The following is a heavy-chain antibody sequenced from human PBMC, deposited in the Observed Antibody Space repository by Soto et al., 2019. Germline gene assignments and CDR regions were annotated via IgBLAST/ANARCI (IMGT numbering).Heavy chain of an antibody. Sequence: ASVKVSCKASGYTFTGYGISWVRQAPGQGLEWMGWISADNGNTNYAQKLQGRVTMTTDTSTSTAYMELRSLRSDDTAVYYCARGRFCRSTICYVDIIDVRAQRTTVTGSS. J-gene: IGHJ6*02. V-gene: IGHV1-18*01. CDR3: ARGRFCRSTICYVDIIDV. CDR1: GYTFTGYG. CDR2: ISADNGNT. D-gene: IGHD2-2*01.